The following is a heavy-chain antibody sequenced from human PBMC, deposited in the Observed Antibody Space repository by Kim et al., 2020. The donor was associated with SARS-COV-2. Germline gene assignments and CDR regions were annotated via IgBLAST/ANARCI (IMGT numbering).Heavy chain of an antibody. CDR1: GGTFSSYA. CDR3: ARGEVYYDSSGYYYVTLHRLGY. CDR2: IIPILGIA. D-gene: IGHD3-22*01. J-gene: IGHJ4*02. Sequence: SVKVSCKASGGTFSSYAISWVRQAPGQGLEWMGRIIPILGIANYAQKFQGRVTITADKSTSTAYMELSSLRSEDTAVYYCARGEVYYDSSGYYYVTLHRLGYWGQGTLVTVSS. V-gene: IGHV1-69*04.